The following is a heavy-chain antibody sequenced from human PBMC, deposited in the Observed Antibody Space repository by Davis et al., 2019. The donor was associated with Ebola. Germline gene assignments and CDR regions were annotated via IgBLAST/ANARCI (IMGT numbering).Heavy chain of an antibody. J-gene: IGHJ4*02. CDR1: GFTVSSNY. CDR2: FYRGGST. CDR3: ARHDYAEPFDY. D-gene: IGHD4-17*01. V-gene: IGHV3-66*04. Sequence: GESLKISCAASGFTVSSNYMSWVRQAPGKGLEWVSVFYRGGSTYYADSVRGRFTISRDNSENTVSLLMNSLRAEDTAVYYCARHDYAEPFDYWGQGTLVTVSS.